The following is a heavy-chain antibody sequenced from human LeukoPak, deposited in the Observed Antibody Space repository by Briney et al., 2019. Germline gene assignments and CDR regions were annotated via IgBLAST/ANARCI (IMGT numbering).Heavy chain of an antibody. CDR3: VEDVVVIVAAKPGI. D-gene: IGHD2-15*01. J-gene: IGHJ4*02. V-gene: IGHV3-43*02. Sequence: GGSLRLSCAASGFTFDDYAMHWVRQAPGKGLEWVSLISGDGTTTYYADSVKGRFTISRDNSKNTLYLQMNSLRAEDTAVYYCVEDVVVIVAAKPGIWGQGTLVTVSS. CDR2: ISGDGTTT. CDR1: GFTFDDYA.